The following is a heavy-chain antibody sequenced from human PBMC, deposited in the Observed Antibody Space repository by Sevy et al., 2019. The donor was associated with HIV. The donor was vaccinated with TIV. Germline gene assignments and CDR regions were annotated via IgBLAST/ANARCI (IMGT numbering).Heavy chain of an antibody. Sequence: GGSLRLSCAASGFTFSSYAMHWVRQAPGKGLEWVAVISYDGSNKYYGDSVKGRFTISRDNSKNTLYLQMNSLRAEDTAVYYCAGAYFVRFGELSSAFDIWGQGTMVTVSS. V-gene: IGHV3-30-3*01. D-gene: IGHD3-10*01. J-gene: IGHJ3*02. CDR2: ISYDGSNK. CDR3: AGAYFVRFGELSSAFDI. CDR1: GFTFSSYA.